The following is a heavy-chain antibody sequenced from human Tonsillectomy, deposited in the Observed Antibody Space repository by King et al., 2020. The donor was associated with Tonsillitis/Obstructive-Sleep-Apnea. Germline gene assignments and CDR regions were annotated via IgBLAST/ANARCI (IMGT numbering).Heavy chain of an antibody. Sequence: QLQESGPGLVKPSETLSLTCTVSGGSISSSYWSWIRQPPGKGLEWIGYIYSSGSTNYNPSLRSRVTISADTSKNQFSLKLSSVTAADTAVYYCARDMVLEAGGDAFDIWGQGTMVTVSS. D-gene: IGHD2-8*01. CDR3: ARDMVLEAGGDAFDI. J-gene: IGHJ3*02. CDR2: IYSSGST. CDR1: GGSISSSY. V-gene: IGHV4-59*01.